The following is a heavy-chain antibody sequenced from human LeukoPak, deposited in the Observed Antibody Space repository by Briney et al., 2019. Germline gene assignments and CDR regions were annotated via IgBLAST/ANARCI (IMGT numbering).Heavy chain of an antibody. CDR3: ATEGEMATFDY. CDR1: GFTFSAYS. V-gene: IGHV3-21*01. Sequence: PGGSLRLSCAASGFTFSAYSMNWVRQAPGEGLEWVSSISSSSSYIYYADSVKGRFTISRDNAKNSLFLQMNSLRAEDTAVYYCATEGEMATFDYWGQGTLVTVSS. J-gene: IGHJ4*02. D-gene: IGHD5-24*01. CDR2: ISSSSSYI.